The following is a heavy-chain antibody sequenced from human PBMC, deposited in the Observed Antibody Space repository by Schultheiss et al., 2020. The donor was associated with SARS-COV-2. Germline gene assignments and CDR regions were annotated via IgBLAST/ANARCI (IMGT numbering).Heavy chain of an antibody. D-gene: IGHD5-24*01. J-gene: IGHJ6*02. CDR3: ARGGEMATIRYYYYGMDV. CDR2: IIPIFGTA. CDR1: GGTFSSYA. Sequence: SVKVSCKASGGTFSSYAINWVRQAPGQGLEWMGGIIPIFGTANYAQKFQGRVTITADESTSKAYMELSSLRSEDTAVYYCARGGEMATIRYYYYGMDVWGQGTTVTVSS. V-gene: IGHV1-69*13.